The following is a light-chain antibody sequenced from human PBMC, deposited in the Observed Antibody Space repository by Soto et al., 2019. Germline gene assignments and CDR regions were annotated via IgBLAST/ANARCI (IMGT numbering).Light chain of an antibody. CDR2: TNN. Sequence: QSALTQPPSASGTPGQRVTMSCSGSSSNIGSNSVSWYQQLPGTAPKLLIYTNNQRPSGVPDRFSGSKSGTSASLAISGLQSEDEADYYCAAWDDSLNGPVFGGGTQLTVL. V-gene: IGLV1-44*01. CDR1: SSNIGSNS. J-gene: IGLJ7*01. CDR3: AAWDDSLNGPV.